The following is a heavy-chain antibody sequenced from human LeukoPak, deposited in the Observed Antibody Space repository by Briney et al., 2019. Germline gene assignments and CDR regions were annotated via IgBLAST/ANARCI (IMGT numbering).Heavy chain of an antibody. CDR2: ISYSGST. CDR1: GGSISSSSYY. D-gene: IGHD1-26*01. J-gene: IGHJ5*02. Sequence: SETLSLTCTVSGGSISSSSYYWGWIRQPPGKGLEWIGSISYSGSTYYNPSLKSRVTISVDTSKNQFSLKLSSVTAADTAVYYCASGIVGDGGWFDPWGQGTLVTVSS. V-gene: IGHV4-39*01. CDR3: ASGIVGDGGWFDP.